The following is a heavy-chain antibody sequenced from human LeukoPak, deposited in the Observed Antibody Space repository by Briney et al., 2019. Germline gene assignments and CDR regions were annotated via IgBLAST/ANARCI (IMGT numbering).Heavy chain of an antibody. CDR1: GFTFSSYW. D-gene: IGHD3-16*01. CDR3: ARVNVCPRCHFDY. J-gene: IGHJ4*02. V-gene: IGHV3-74*01. CDR2: ISPDGSST. Sequence: PGGSLRLSSAASGFTFSSYWMHSGRQAPGKGLVWGSLISPDGSSTIYADCVKGRFTISRDNAKNTLYLQMNTLRAEDTAVYYCARVNVCPRCHFDYWGQGTLVTVSS.